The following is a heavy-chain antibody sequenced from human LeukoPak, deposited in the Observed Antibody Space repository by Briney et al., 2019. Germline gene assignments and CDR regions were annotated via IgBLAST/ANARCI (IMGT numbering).Heavy chain of an antibody. CDR3: ARDHTDKLGYRGIYMDL. J-gene: IGHJ6*03. CDR2: IIPIFGTA. Sequence: GASVKVSCKATGYAFTSYDINWVRQATGQGLEWMGWIIPIFGTANYAQKFQGRVTITADESTSTAYMELSSLRSEDTAVYYCARDHTDKLGYRGIYMDLWGKGTTVTVSS. D-gene: IGHD2-15*01. CDR1: GYAFTSYD. V-gene: IGHV1-69*13.